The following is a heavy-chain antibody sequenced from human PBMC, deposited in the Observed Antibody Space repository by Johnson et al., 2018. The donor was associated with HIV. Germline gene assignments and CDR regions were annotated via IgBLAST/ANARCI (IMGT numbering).Heavy chain of an antibody. CDR2: SGSGGST. CDR3: ARGAAAGSGAFDI. V-gene: IGHV3-53*01. Sequence: VQLVESGGGLIQPGGSLRLSCAASGFTVSSNYMSWVRQAPGKGLEWVSAISGSGGSTYYADSVKGRFTISRDNSKNTLYLQMNSRRAEDTAVYYCARGAAAGSGAFDIWGQGTMVTVSS. CDR1: GFTVSSNY. D-gene: IGHD6-13*01. J-gene: IGHJ3*02.